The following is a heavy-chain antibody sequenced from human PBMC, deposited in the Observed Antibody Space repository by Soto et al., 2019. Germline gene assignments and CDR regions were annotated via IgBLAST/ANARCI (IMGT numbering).Heavy chain of an antibody. Sequence: SVKVSCKASGGTFSSYAISWVRQAPGQGLEWMGGIIPIFGTANYAQKFQGRVTITADEFTSTAYMELSSLRSEDTAVYYCASSLHVDTAVDYWGQGTLVTVSS. J-gene: IGHJ4*02. CDR2: IIPIFGTA. V-gene: IGHV1-69*13. CDR3: ASSLHVDTAVDY. D-gene: IGHD5-18*01. CDR1: GGTFSSYA.